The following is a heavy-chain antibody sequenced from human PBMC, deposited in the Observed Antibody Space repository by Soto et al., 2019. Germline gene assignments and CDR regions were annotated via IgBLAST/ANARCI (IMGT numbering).Heavy chain of an antibody. J-gene: IGHJ6*02. V-gene: IGHV1-18*01. CDR1: GYTFTSYG. CDR2: ISAYNGNT. CDR3: ARESFSGSYRHYSYSDMDV. D-gene: IGHD1-26*01. Sequence: GASVKVSCKASGYTFTSYGISWVRQAPGQGLEWMGWISAYNGNTNYAQKLQGRVTMTTDTSTSTAYMELRSLRSDDTAVYYCARESFSGSYRHYSYSDMDVWGQGTTVTISS.